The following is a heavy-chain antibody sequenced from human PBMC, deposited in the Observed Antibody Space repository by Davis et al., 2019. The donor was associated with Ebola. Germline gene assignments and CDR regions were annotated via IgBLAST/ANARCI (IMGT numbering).Heavy chain of an antibody. J-gene: IGHJ4*02. CDR1: GFNFRTYS. D-gene: IGHD3-3*01. V-gene: IGHV3-30-3*01. CDR2: ISYDGYKE. CDR3: VRDGVIILTAFYGNVY. Sequence: GGSLRLSCVASGFNFRTYSMYWVRQAPGKGLEWVASISYDGYKEYYADSGRGRFTISRDSSKNTVYLQMDSLRIDDTAVYFCVRDGVIILTAFYGNVYWGQGTPVTVSS.